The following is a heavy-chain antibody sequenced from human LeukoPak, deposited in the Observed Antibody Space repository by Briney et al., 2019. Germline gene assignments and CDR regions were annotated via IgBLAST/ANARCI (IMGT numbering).Heavy chain of an antibody. D-gene: IGHD2-2*01. V-gene: IGHV3-30-3*01. CDR3: AKSRVVVDSFDI. Sequence: PGGSLRLSCAASGFTFRDYYMSWIRQAPGKGLEWVAVISNDGVNKFYSDSVKGRFTISRDDSKTTLYLQMNSLRTEDTALYYCAKSRVVVDSFDIWGQGTMVTVSS. CDR2: ISNDGVNK. J-gene: IGHJ3*02. CDR1: GFTFRDYY.